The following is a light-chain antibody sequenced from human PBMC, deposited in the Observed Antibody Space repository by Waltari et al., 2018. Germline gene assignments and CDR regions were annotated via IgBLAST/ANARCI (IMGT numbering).Light chain of an antibody. V-gene: IGKV1-16*02. CDR3: QQYSTFPPT. CDR1: QAITTF. J-gene: IGKJ4*01. Sequence: DIQMTQSPSSLSLSVGDRVIPTCRASQAITTFLAWLQLKPGKAPKSLIYAASTLQTGVSSNFSGSGSGTDFTLTISSLQPGDCATYYCQQYSTFPPTFGGGTRVEI. CDR2: AAS.